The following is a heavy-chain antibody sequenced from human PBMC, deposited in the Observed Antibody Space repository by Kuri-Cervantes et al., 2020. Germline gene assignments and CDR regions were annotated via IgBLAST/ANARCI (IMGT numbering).Heavy chain of an antibody. CDR2: INWNGGST. V-gene: IGHV3-20*01. CDR1: GFTFDDYG. D-gene: IGHD2-15*01. CDR3: ARSLRAYYWYGMDV. J-gene: IGHJ6*02. Sequence: ESLKISCAASGFTFDDYGMSWVRQAPGKGLEWVSGINWNGGSTGYADSVKGRFTISRDNAKNSLYLQMNSLRAEDTALYHCARSLRAYYWYGMDVWGQGTTVTVSS.